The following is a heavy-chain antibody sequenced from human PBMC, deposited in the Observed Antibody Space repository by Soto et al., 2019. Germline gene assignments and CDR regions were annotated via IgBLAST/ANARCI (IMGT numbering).Heavy chain of an antibody. D-gene: IGHD7-27*01. CDR3: ARAYSNWGRSYGLDV. V-gene: IGHV3-33*01. CDR2: IWYDGSYK. Sequence: QVQLVESGGGVVQPGRSLRLSCAASGFTFSSYGMHWVRQAPGKGLEWVAVIWYDGSYKCSADSVKGRFTISRDNSKNPLYLQMNSLRAEDTAVYYCARAYSNWGRSYGLDVWGQGTTVTVSS. J-gene: IGHJ6*02. CDR1: GFTFSSYG.